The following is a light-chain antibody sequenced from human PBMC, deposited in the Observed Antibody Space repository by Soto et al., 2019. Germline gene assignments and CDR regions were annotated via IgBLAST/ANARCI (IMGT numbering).Light chain of an antibody. V-gene: IGKV3-20*01. CDR1: QSVNSDY. J-gene: IGKJ1*01. CDR3: QQYGVSPRT. CDR2: GAS. Sequence: EIVLTQSPDTLSLSPGERATLSCRASQSVNSDYLAWYQQRPGQAPRLLIYGASSRATGIPDRFSGSGSGTDFSLTISRLEPEDFAVYYCQQYGVSPRTFGQGTKVDIK.